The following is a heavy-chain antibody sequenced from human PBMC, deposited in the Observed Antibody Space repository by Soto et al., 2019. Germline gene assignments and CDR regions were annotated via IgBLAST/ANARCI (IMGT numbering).Heavy chain of an antibody. CDR2: ISYDGSNK. J-gene: IGHJ6*02. Sequence: GGSMRLSCAASGFTFSSYARHWVRQTTGKGLEWVAVISYDGSNKYYADSVKGRFTISRDNSKNTLYLQMNSLRAEDTAVYYCARDHHPYDILTGYYYYGMDVWGQGTTVTVSS. CDR3: ARDHHPYDILTGYYYYGMDV. D-gene: IGHD3-9*01. CDR1: GFTFSSYA. V-gene: IGHV3-30-3*01.